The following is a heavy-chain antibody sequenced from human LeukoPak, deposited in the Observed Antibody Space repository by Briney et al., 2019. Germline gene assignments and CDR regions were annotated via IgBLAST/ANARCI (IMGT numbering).Heavy chain of an antibody. J-gene: IGHJ4*02. CDR1: GFTFSSYA. V-gene: IGHV3-23*01. D-gene: IGHD5-12*01. CDR2: ISGSGGST. CDR3: AKDSNRVATITHFDY. Sequence: GGSLRLSCATSGFTFSSYAMSWVRQAPGKGLEWVSAISGSGGSTYYADSVKGRFTISRDNSKNTLYLQMNSLRAEDTAVYYCAKDSNRVATITHFDYWGQGTLVTVSS.